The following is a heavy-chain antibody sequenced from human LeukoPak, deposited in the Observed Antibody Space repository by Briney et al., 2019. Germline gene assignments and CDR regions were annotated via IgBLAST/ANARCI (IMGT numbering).Heavy chain of an antibody. CDR1: RFTFSTHG. CDR3: AKEGDLVGATPFDY. V-gene: IGHV3-30*18. CDR2: ISYDGSNK. D-gene: IGHD1-26*01. Sequence: GRSLRLSCVASRFTFSTHGMHWVRQAPGKGLEWLAVISYDGSNKCYADSVKGRFTISRDNSKNTLYLQMNSRRAEDTAVYYCAKEGDLVGATPFDYWGRGTLVTVSS. J-gene: IGHJ4*02.